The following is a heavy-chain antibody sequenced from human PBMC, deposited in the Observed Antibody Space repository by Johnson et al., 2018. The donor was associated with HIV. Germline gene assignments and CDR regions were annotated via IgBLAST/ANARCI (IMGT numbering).Heavy chain of an antibody. D-gene: IGHD1-26*01. V-gene: IGHV3-20*04. Sequence: VQLVESGGGVVRPGGSLRLSCAASGFTFDDYGMSWVRQAPGKGLEWVSGSNWNGGSTAYGDSVKGRFTISRDNAKNSLYLQMNSLRAEDTAVYYCARDSGGKYYIMDAFDIWGQGTMVTVSS. CDR1: GFTFDDYG. CDR3: ARDSGGKYYIMDAFDI. J-gene: IGHJ3*02. CDR2: SNWNGGST.